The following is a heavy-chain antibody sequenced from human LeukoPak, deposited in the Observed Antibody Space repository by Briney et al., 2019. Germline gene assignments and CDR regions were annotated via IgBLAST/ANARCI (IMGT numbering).Heavy chain of an antibody. D-gene: IGHD4-23*01. CDR1: GGSFSGYY. Sequence: SETLSLTCAVYGGSFSGYYWSWIRQPPGKGLEWIGEINHSGSTNYNPSLKSRVTISVDTSKNQFSLKLSSVTAADTAVYYCARVPSSTVLTYFDYWGQGTLVTVSS. CDR2: INHSGST. J-gene: IGHJ4*02. CDR3: ARVPSSTVLTYFDY. V-gene: IGHV4-34*01.